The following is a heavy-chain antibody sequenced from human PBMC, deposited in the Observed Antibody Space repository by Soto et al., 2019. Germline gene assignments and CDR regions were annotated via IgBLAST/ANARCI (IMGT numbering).Heavy chain of an antibody. J-gene: IGHJ6*02. CDR3: AKDPLSGWEG. CDR1: GFRFSRYC. CDR2: ISNDXSNK. D-gene: IGHD1-26*01. Sequence: GGSLRLSRPACGFRFSRYCMEWVRQAPGNGLEWVAVISNDXSNKYYSDCVKGRFTISRDNSKNTLYLQMNSLRAEDTAVYYCAKDPLSGWEGGGQGTTVTVSS. V-gene: IGHV3-30*18.